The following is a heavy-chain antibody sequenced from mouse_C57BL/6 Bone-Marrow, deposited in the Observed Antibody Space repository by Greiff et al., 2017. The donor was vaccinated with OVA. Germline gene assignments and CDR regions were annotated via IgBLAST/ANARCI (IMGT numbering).Heavy chain of an antibody. Sequence: QVQLQQPGAELVMPGASVKLSCKASGYTFTSYWMHWVKQRPGQGLEWIGEIDPSDSYTNYNQKFKGKSTLTVDKSSSTAYMQLSSLTSEDSAVYYCARERDDGYHWYVDVWGTGTTVTVSS. CDR3: ARERDDGYHWYVDV. CDR2: IDPSDSYT. D-gene: IGHD2-3*01. J-gene: IGHJ1*03. V-gene: IGHV1-69*01. CDR1: GYTFTSYW.